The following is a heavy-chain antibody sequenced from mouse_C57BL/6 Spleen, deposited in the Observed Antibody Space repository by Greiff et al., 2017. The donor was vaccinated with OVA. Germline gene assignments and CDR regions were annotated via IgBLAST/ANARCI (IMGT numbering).Heavy chain of an antibody. CDR2: ISSGSSTI. V-gene: IGHV5-17*01. CDR3: ARGDYCPYYFDY. J-gene: IGHJ2*01. Sequence: DVKLVESGGGLVKPGGSLKLSCAASGFTFSDYGMHWVRQAPEKGLEWVAYISSGSSTIYYAATVKGRFTISRDNAKNTLFLQMTSLRSEDTAMYYCARGDYCPYYFDYWGQGTTLTVSS. D-gene: IGHD1-1*01. CDR1: GFTFSDYG.